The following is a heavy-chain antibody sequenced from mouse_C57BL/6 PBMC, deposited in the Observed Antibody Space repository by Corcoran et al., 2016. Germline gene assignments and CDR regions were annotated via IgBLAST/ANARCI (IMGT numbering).Heavy chain of an antibody. Sequence: EVQLQQSGPVLVKPGASVKMSCKASGYTFTDYYMNWVKQSHGKSLEWIGVINPYNGGTSYNQKFKGKATLTVDKSSSTAYMELNSLTSEDSAVYYCARCYYYGSSPFAYWGQGTLVTVSA. V-gene: IGHV1-19*01. CDR2: INPYNGGT. D-gene: IGHD1-1*01. CDR1: GYTFTDYY. CDR3: ARCYYYGSSPFAY. J-gene: IGHJ3*01.